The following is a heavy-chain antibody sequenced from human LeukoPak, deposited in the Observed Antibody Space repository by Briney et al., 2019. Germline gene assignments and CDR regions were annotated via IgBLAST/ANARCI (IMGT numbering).Heavy chain of an antibody. CDR2: ISSSSSTI. Sequence: GGSLRLSCAASGFTFSSYNMNWVRQAPGKGLEWVSYISSSSSTIYYADSVKGRFTISRDNAKNSLYLQMNSLRAEDTAVYYCARGHISDYWGQGTLVTVSS. CDR3: ARGHISDY. V-gene: IGHV3-48*01. CDR1: GFTFSSYN. D-gene: IGHD2-21*01. J-gene: IGHJ4*02.